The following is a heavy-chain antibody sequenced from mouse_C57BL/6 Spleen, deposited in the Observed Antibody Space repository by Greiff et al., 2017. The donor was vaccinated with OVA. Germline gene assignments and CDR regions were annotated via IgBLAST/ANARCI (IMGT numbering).Heavy chain of an antibody. D-gene: IGHD3-2*02. CDR3: ARGQLRLFDY. Sequence: DVMLVESGGGLVKPGGSLKLSCAASGFTFSDYGMHWVRQAPEKGLEWVAYISSGSSTIYYADTVKGRFTISRDNAKNTLFLQMTSLRSEDTAMYYCARGQLRLFDYWGQGTTLTVSS. CDR1: GFTFSDYG. V-gene: IGHV5-17*01. J-gene: IGHJ2*01. CDR2: ISSGSSTI.